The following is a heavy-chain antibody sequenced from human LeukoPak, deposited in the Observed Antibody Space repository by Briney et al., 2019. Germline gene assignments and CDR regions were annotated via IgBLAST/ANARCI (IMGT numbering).Heavy chain of an antibody. Sequence: GGSLRLSCAASGFTFSGSAMHWVRQASGKGLEWVGRIRSKANSYATAYAASVKGRFTISRDDSKNTAYLQMNSLKTEDTAVYYCTTDTSCSSTSCHDYWGQGTLVTVSS. J-gene: IGHJ4*02. CDR3: TTDTSCSSTSCHDY. V-gene: IGHV3-73*01. D-gene: IGHD2-2*01. CDR2: IRSKANSYAT. CDR1: GFTFSGSA.